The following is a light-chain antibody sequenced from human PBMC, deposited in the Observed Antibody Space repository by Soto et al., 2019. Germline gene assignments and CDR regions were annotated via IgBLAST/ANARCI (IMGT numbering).Light chain of an antibody. CDR3: KYGGSSWT. J-gene: IGKJ1*01. CDR1: QSISSY. V-gene: IGKV1-39*01. Sequence: DIQMTQSPSSLSASVGDRVTITCRASQSISSYLNWYQQKPGKAPKLLIFAASSLQSGVPSRFSGSGSGTDFAFTISNLQPEDFATYCQKYGGSSWTVGQGTKV. CDR2: AAS.